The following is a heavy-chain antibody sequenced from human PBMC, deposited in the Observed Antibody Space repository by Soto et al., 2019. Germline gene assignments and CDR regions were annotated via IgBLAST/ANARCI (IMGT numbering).Heavy chain of an antibody. CDR2: IIPSFDTA. CDR3: ASGLYSDSTGYYPAEYLQH. D-gene: IGHD3-22*01. CDR1: GGAFSSYA. J-gene: IGHJ1*01. V-gene: IGHV1-69*13. Sequence: SVKVSCKASGGAFSSYAISWVRQAPGQGLEWMGGIIPSFDTANYAQKFQGGVTISADESTSTVYMELNSLRSGDTAVYYCASGLYSDSTGYYPAEYLQHWGPGTLVTVSS.